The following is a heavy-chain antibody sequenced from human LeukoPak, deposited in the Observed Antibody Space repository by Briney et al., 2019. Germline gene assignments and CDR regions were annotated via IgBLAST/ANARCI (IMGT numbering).Heavy chain of an antibody. Sequence: GESLKISCKGSGYSFTSYWIGWVRQMPGKGLEWMGIIYPGDSDTRYSPSFQGQVTISADKSISTAYLQWSSLKASDTAMYYCARHAVPIVVVLAAMYDYWGQGTLVTVSS. D-gene: IGHD2-2*01. CDR2: IYPGDSDT. CDR3: ARHAVPIVVVLAAMYDY. J-gene: IGHJ4*02. V-gene: IGHV5-51*01. CDR1: GYSFTSYW.